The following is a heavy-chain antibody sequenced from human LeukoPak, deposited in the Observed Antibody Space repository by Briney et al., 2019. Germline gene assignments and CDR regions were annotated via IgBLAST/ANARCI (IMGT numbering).Heavy chain of an antibody. V-gene: IGHV3-53*01. D-gene: IGHD2-21*02. Sequence: GGSLRLSCAASGFTFSKAWMSWVRQAPGKGLEWVSLIYSDGSTSYADSVKGRFTISRDNSKNTLYLQMNSLRAEDTAVYYCATSVVPATPFDYWGQGTLVTVSS. J-gene: IGHJ4*02. CDR2: IYSDGST. CDR3: ATSVVPATPFDY. CDR1: GFTFSKAW.